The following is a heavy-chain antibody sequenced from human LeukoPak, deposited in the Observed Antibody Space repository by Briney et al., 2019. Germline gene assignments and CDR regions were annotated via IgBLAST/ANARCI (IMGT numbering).Heavy chain of an antibody. Sequence: PGGSLRLSCAASGFTFSNAWMSWVRQAPGKGLEWVGRIKSKTDGGTTDYAAPVKGRFTISRDDSKNTLYLQMNSLKTEDTAVYYCTTAAYCGGDCPFDYWGQGTLVTVSS. CDR3: TTAAYCGGDCPFDY. J-gene: IGHJ4*02. CDR2: IKSKTDGGTT. V-gene: IGHV3-15*01. CDR1: GFTFSNAW. D-gene: IGHD2-21*02.